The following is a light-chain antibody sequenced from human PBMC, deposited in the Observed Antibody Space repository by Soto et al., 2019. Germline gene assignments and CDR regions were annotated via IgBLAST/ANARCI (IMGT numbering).Light chain of an antibody. Sequence: DLQMTQSPSSLSASVGDRVTITCRASQSISSYLIWYQQKPGKAPKLLIYAASSLQGGVPSRFSGSGSGTDFTLTISSLQPEDFATYYCQQSYSAPLTFGGGTKVEIK. CDR2: AAS. CDR3: QQSYSAPLT. J-gene: IGKJ4*01. V-gene: IGKV1-39*01. CDR1: QSISSY.